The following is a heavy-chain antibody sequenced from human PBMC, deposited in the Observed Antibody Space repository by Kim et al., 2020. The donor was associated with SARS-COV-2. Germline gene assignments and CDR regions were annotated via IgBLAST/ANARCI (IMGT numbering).Heavy chain of an antibody. CDR2: ISYDGSNK. D-gene: IGHD3-22*01. Sequence: GGSLRLSCAASGFTFSSYGMHWVRQAPGKGLEWVAVISYDGSNKYYGDSVKGRFTISIANSKNTLYLQMNSLRAEDKAVYYCAKLWTYYYDSSGYYSTDYCGQGTLVTVSS. V-gene: IGHV3-30*18. J-gene: IGHJ4*02. CDR1: GFTFSSYG. CDR3: AKLWTYYYDSSGYYSTDY.